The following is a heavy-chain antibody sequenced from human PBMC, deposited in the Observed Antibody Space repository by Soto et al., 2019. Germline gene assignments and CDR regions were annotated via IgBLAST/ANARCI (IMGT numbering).Heavy chain of an antibody. J-gene: IGHJ4*02. CDR3: ASTAVLSSGWYD. CDR1: EFTFNIYD. CDR2: INSGGKTI. D-gene: IGHD6-13*01. V-gene: IGHV3-48*03. Sequence: QLVESGGGLVQPGGSLRLSRAASEFTFNIYDMNWVRQAPGKGLEWISYINSGGKTIYYADSVEGRFTVSRDNAKRSLYLQMNNLKTEDTAVYFCASTAVLSSGWYDWGQGTLVNVSS.